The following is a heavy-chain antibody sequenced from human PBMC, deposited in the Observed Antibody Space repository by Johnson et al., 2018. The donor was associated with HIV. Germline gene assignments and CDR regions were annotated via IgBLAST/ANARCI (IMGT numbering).Heavy chain of an antibody. Sequence: VQLVESGGDLVQPGGSLILSCAASGFTVSSNYMSWVRQAPGKGLEWVSVIYSGGSTYYADSVKGRFTISRDNSKNTLYLQMNSLRAEDTAVYYCARDSGYSYADDAFDIWGQWTMVTVSS. D-gene: IGHD5-18*01. V-gene: IGHV3-66*01. J-gene: IGHJ3*02. CDR2: IYSGGST. CDR1: GFTVSSNY. CDR3: ARDSGYSYADDAFDI.